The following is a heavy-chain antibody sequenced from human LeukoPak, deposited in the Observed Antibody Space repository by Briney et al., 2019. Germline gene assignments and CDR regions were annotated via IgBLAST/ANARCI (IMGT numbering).Heavy chain of an antibody. CDR2: ISYDGSNK. V-gene: IGHV3-30*04. Sequence: GGSLRLSCAASGFTFSSYAMHWVRQAPGKGLEWVAVISYDGSNKYYADSVKGRFTICRDNSKNTLYLQMNSPRAEDTAVYYCARDLVRYYDSSGYYYWGQGTLVTVSS. D-gene: IGHD3-22*01. CDR3: ARDLVRYYDSSGYYY. J-gene: IGHJ4*02. CDR1: GFTFSSYA.